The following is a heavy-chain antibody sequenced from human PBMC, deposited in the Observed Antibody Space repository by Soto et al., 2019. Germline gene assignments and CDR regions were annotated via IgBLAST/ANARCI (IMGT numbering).Heavy chain of an antibody. J-gene: IGHJ4*02. V-gene: IGHV4-31*03. CDR3: AGSSARSQFDF. CDR2: IYHTGSA. Sequence: QVQLQESGPGLVKPSQTLSLSGTVSVGSVTSGGDYLSWIRQFPGKGLEWIGYIYHTGSAFYNPSLKSRATLFLDKSKSQFSLKLTSVTAADTAMYYCAGSSARSQFDFWGQGTLVTVSS. D-gene: IGHD6-25*01. CDR1: VGSVTSGGDY.